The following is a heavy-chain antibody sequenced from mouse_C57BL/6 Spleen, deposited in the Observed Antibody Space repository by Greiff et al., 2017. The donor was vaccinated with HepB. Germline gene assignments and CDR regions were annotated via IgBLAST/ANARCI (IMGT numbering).Heavy chain of an antibody. Sequence: EVQLQQSGPELVKPGASVKMSCMASGYTFTDYNMHWVKQSHGKSLEWIGYINPNNGGTSYNQKFKGKATLTVNKSSSTAYMELRSLTSEDSAVYYCARKDYGNYWFAYWGQGTLVTVAA. V-gene: IGHV1-22*01. CDR1: GYTFTDYN. J-gene: IGHJ3*01. CDR2: INPNNGGT. CDR3: ARKDYGNYWFAY. D-gene: IGHD2-1*01.